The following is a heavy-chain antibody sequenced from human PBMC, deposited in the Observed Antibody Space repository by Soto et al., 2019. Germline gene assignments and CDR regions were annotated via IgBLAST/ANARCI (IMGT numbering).Heavy chain of an antibody. Sequence: PGGSLRLSCAASGFTFSDYYMSWIRQAPGKGLEWVSYISSSSYTNYADSVKGRFTISRDNSKNTLYLQMNSLRAEDTAVYYCAFDEVLTDFWSGYPPLYFDYWGQGTLVTVSS. V-gene: IGHV3-11*06. CDR2: ISSSSYT. D-gene: IGHD3-3*01. CDR1: GFTFSDYY. J-gene: IGHJ4*02. CDR3: AFDEVLTDFWSGYPPLYFDY.